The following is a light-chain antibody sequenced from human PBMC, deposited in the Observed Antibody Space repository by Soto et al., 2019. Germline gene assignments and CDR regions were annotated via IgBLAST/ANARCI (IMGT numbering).Light chain of an antibody. CDR3: GTWDSSLTNGRAV. CDR2: DDN. J-gene: IGLJ3*02. Sequence: QSVLTQPPSVSAAPGQTVTVSCSGNSSNIGNSYVSWYQQFPGTAPRLLIYDDNKRPSGIRDRVSGSKSGTSATLPITGLQTGDEAVYYCGTWDSSLTNGRAVFGGGTQLTVL. V-gene: IGLV1-51*01. CDR1: SSNIGNSY.